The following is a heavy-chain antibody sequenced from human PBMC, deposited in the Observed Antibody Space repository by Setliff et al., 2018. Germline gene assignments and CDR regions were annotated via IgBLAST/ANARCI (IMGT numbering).Heavy chain of an antibody. V-gene: IGHV3-7*03. J-gene: IGHJ3*02. CDR2: IKQDGSDK. CDR3: VRARTTNYDFWSGLNAFDI. CDR1: GFTFTNYW. Sequence: GSLRLSCAASGFTFTNYWINWVRQAPGKGLEWVANIKQDGSDKYYVDSVKGRFTISRDNAKNSLSLQMNSLRAEDTAVYYCVRARTTNYDFWSGLNAFDIWGQGTMVTVSS. D-gene: IGHD3-3*01.